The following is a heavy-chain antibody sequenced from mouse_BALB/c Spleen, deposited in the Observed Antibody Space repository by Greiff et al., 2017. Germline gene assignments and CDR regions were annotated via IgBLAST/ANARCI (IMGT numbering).Heavy chain of an antibody. CDR1: GFTFSSYT. CDR3: ARQEYDGYLDY. J-gene: IGHJ2*01. V-gene: IGHV5-12-2*01. Sequence: EVKLVESGGGLVQPGGSLKLSCAASGFTFSSYTMSWVRQTPEKRLEWVAYISNGGGSTYYPDTVKGRFTISRDNAKNTLYLQMSSLKSEDTAMYYCARQEYDGYLDYWGQGTTLTVSS. CDR2: ISNGGGST. D-gene: IGHD2-3*01.